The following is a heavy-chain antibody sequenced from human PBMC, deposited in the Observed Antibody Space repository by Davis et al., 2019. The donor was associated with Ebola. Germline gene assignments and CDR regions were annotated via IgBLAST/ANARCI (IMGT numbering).Heavy chain of an antibody. Sequence: PGGSLRLSCAASGFTFSSYAMNWVRQAPGKGLEWVSGVSGSGGSTYYADSVKGRFTISRDNSKNTLYLQMNSLRAEDTAVYYCAKEQASWKLSFDYWGQGTLVTVSS. J-gene: IGHJ4*02. CDR1: GFTFSSYA. CDR3: AKEQASWKLSFDY. D-gene: IGHD4-23*01. V-gene: IGHV3-23*01. CDR2: VSGSGGST.